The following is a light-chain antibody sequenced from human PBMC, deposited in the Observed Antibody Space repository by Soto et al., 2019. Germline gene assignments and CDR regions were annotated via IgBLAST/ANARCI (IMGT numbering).Light chain of an antibody. V-gene: IGLV2-8*01. CDR3: SSYAGTHVV. Sequence: QSVLTQPPSASGSPGQSVTVSCTGTSSDVGGYNYVSWYQQHPDKAPKLMIYDVSKRPSGVPDRFSGSKSGNTASLIVSGLQAEDEADYYCSSYAGTHVVFGPGTKVTVL. CDR1: SSDVGGYNY. J-gene: IGLJ1*01. CDR2: DVS.